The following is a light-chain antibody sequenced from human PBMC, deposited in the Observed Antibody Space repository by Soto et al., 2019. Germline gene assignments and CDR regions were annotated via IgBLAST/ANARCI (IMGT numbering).Light chain of an antibody. Sequence: DIQMTQSPSSLSASVGDRVTITCRASEIISTFLNWYQQKPVKAPSLMVYAASGLQSGVTSRFSGSGSGTALTLTISSLQTEDFATYYCQKSLGTHITLGQGPRLEIK. CDR1: EIISTF. V-gene: IGKV1-39*01. J-gene: IGKJ5*01. CDR3: QKSLGTHIT. CDR2: AAS.